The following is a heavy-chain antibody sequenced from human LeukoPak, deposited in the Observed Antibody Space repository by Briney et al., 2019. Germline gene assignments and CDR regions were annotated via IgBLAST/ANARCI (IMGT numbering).Heavy chain of an antibody. V-gene: IGHV4-34*01. CDR2: INHSGST. Sequence: SETLSVTCAVYGGSFSGYYWSWIRQPPGKGLEWIGEINHSGSTNYNPSLKSRVTISVDTSKNQFSLKLSSVTAADTAVYYCARGTVLRYFDWLPRFDYWGQGTLVTVSS. J-gene: IGHJ4*02. CDR3: ARGTVLRYFDWLPRFDY. CDR1: GGSFSGYY. D-gene: IGHD3-9*01.